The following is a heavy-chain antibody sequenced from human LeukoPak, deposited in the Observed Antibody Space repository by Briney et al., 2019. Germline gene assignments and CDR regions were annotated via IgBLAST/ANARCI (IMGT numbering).Heavy chain of an antibody. J-gene: IGHJ4*02. V-gene: IGHV5-51*01. CDR1: GDTFTSSW. Sequence: GESLKISCRGSGDTFTSSWIGWVRQMPGKGLEWMGIIYPGDSNTRYSPSFQGQVSISADKSINTAYLQWSSLKASDTAMYYCARQHSSSWYLFWGRGTLVTVSS. D-gene: IGHD6-13*01. CDR2: IYPGDSNT. CDR3: ARQHSSSWYLF.